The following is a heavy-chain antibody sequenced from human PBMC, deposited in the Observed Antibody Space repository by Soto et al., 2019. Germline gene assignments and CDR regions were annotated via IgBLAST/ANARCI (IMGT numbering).Heavy chain of an antibody. D-gene: IGHD3-9*01. CDR1: GFTFSNYG. V-gene: IGHV3-30*18. CDR3: AKDLLRYFDWIPLDY. J-gene: IGHJ4*02. Sequence: QVQLVESGGGVVQPGSSLRLSCAASGFTFSNYGMHWVRQAPGKGLEWVAVISYDESNKYYADSVKGRFTISRDNSKNTLYLQMNSLRAEDTAVYYCAKDLLRYFDWIPLDYWGQGTLVTVSS. CDR2: ISYDESNK.